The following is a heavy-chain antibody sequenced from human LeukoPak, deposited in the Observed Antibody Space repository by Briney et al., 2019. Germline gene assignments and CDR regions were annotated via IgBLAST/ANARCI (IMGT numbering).Heavy chain of an antibody. J-gene: IGHJ4*02. CDR1: GYSFTNNW. Sequence: GESLKISCKGSGYSFTNNWIGWLGQMPGKGLEWMGIIYPGDSDTRYSPSFQGQVTISADKSISTAYLQWSSLKASDTAMYYCARLAIFGENYFDYWGQGTLVTVSS. V-gene: IGHV5-51*01. CDR2: IYPGDSDT. D-gene: IGHD3-3*01. CDR3: ARLAIFGENYFDY.